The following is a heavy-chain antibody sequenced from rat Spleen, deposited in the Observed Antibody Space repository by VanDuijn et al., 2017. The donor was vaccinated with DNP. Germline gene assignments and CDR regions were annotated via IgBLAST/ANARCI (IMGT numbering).Heavy chain of an antibody. J-gene: IGHJ2*01. Sequence: EVQLVESGGGLVQPGRSMKLSCVASGFTFSAYYMAWVRQAPAKGLEWVAYIGSAAYAPYYRDSVKGRFTISRDNAKSTLYLQMNSLRYEDMATYYCIRWNSGHFDYWGQGVMVTVSS. V-gene: IGHV5-22*01. D-gene: IGHD4-3*01. CDR3: IRWNSGHFDY. CDR1: GFTFSAYY. CDR2: IGSAAYAP.